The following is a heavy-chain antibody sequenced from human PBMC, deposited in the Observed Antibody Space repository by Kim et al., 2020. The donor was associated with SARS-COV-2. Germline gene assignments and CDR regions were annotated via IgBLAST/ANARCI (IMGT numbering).Heavy chain of an antibody. V-gene: IGHV3-21*01. CDR1: GFTFSSYS. CDR2: ISSSSSYI. D-gene: IGHD6-13*01. Sequence: GGSLRLSCAASGFTFSSYSMNWVRQAPGKGLEWVSSISSSSSYIYYADSVKGRFTISRDNAKNSLYLQMNSLRAEDTAVYYCARVGTGYSSSWYVDYWGQGTLVTVSS. J-gene: IGHJ4*02. CDR3: ARVGTGYSSSWYVDY.